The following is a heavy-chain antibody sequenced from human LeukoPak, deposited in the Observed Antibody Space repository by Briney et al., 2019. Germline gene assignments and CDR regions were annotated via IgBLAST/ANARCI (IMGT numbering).Heavy chain of an antibody. D-gene: IGHD3-22*01. CDR2: ISNSGSSI. J-gene: IGHJ4*02. CDR1: GFTFSDSY. Sequence: PGGSLRLSCAASGFTFSDSYMTWIRQAPGKGLEWVSYISNSGSSIYYADSVKGRFTTSRDNAKSSLYLQMNSLRAEDTAVYYCARTYYYDSSGYYGYWGQGTLVTVSS. V-gene: IGHV3-11*04. CDR3: ARTYYYDSSGYYGY.